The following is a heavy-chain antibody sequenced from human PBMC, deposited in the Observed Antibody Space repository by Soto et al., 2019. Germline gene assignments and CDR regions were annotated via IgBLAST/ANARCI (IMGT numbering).Heavy chain of an antibody. V-gene: IGHV3-23*01. J-gene: IGHJ4*02. Sequence: VQLLESGGGLVQPGESLRLSCAASGFTFGTYAMIWVRQAPGKGLEWVSAISNSGGSTFYTDSVRGRFIVSRDNSKNNLYLQMQSLRAEDTAVYYCAKRLAPSGSGWDYWGQGTLVTVSS. CDR2: ISNSGGST. CDR3: AKRLAPSGSGWDY. CDR1: GFTFGTYA. D-gene: IGHD2-8*02.